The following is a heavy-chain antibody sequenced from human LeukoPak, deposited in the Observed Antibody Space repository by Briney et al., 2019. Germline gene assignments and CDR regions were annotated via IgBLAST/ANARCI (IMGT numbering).Heavy chain of an antibody. CDR2: VSYSGST. J-gene: IGHJ4*02. CDR3: ARDRGDSSGYYFDY. Sequence: SETLSLTCTVSGGSISNYYWNWIRQPPGKGLEWIGYVSYSGSTNYNPSLKSRVTISVDRSKNQFSLKLSSVTAADTAVYYCARDRGDSSGYYFDYWGQGTLVTVSS. D-gene: IGHD3-22*01. V-gene: IGHV4-59*12. CDR1: GGSISNYY.